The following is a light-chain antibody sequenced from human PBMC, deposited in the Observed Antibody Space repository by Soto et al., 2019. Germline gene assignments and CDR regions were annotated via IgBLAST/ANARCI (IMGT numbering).Light chain of an antibody. Sequence: EVVLTPSPGTLSFSPGEIATLSCMASQSVTSSDLAWYQQKPGQAPRLLISGASSRATGIPDRFSGSGSGTDFTLTISRLEPEDFAVFYCHNYGTSPPTFGQGTKVDIK. CDR2: GAS. V-gene: IGKV3-20*01. CDR1: QSVTSSD. CDR3: HNYGTSPPT. J-gene: IGKJ1*01.